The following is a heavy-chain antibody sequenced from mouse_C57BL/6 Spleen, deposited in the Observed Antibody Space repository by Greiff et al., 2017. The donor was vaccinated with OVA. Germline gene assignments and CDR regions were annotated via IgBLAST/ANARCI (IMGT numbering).Heavy chain of an antibody. CDR3: ARGVYYDYDDDLYCDY. CDR2: IDPNSGGT. V-gene: IGHV1-72*01. D-gene: IGHD2-4*01. CDR1: GYTFTSYW. Sequence: QVQLQQPGAELVKPGASVKLSCKASGYTFTSYWMHWVKQRPGRGLEWIGRIDPNSGGTKYNEKFKGKATLTVDKPSSTAYMQLSSLTSEDSAVYYCARGVYYDYDDDLYCDYWGQGTTLTVSS. J-gene: IGHJ2*01.